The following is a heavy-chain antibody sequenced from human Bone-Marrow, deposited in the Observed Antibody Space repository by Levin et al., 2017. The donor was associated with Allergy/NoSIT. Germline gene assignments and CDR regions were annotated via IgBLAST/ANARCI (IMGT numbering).Heavy chain of an antibody. CDR1: GGSISTYY. J-gene: IGHJ6*02. CDR3: ARRDSGTYGGEDYGMDV. V-gene: IGHV4-59*01. D-gene: IGHD1-26*01. Sequence: SETLSLTCTVSGGSISTYYWTWIRQTPGEGLEWIGYIYSPGTTNYNPSLKSRVTISVDTSKNQFSLRLISVTAADTAVYFCARRDSGTYGGEDYGMDVWGQGTTVTVSS. CDR2: IYSPGTT.